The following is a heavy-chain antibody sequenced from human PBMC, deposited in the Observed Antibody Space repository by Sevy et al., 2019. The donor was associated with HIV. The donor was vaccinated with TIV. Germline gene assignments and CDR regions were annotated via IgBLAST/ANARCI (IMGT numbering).Heavy chain of an antibody. CDR2: IYTSGGT. J-gene: IGHJ5*02. CDR3: ARGPLIAARYNWFDP. V-gene: IGHV4-4*07. D-gene: IGHD6-6*01. Sequence: SETLSLTCTVSGGSISSYYWSWIRQPAGKGLEWIGRIYTSGGTNYNPSLKSRVTMSVDTSKNQFSLKLSSVTAADTAVYYCARGPLIAARYNWFDPWGQGTLVTVSS. CDR1: GGSISSYY.